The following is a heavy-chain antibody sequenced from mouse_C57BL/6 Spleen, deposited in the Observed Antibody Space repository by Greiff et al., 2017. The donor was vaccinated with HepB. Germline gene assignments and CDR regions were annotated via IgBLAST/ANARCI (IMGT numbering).Heavy chain of an antibody. V-gene: IGHV5-17*01. D-gene: IGHD1-1*01. CDR3: VHYGSSYDAMDY. Sequence: EVQLVESGGGLVKPGGSLKLSCAASGFTFSDYGMHWVRQAPEKGLEWVAYISSGSSTIYYADTVKGRFTISRDNAKNTLFLQMTSLRSEDTAMYYCVHYGSSYDAMDYWGQGTSVTVSS. J-gene: IGHJ4*01. CDR2: ISSGSSTI. CDR1: GFTFSDYG.